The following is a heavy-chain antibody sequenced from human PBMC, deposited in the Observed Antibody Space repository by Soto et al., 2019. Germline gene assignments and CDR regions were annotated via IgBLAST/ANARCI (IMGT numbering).Heavy chain of an antibody. V-gene: IGHV3-33*01. CDR2: IWYDGSNK. CDR1: GFTFSSYG. Sequence: GGSLRLSCAASGFTFSSYGMHWVRQAPGKGLEWVAVIWYDGSNKYYADSVKGRFTISRDNSKNTLYLQMNSLRAEDTAVYYCAREDGDYGDYYYYYGMDVWGQGTTVTVSS. D-gene: IGHD4-17*01. J-gene: IGHJ6*02. CDR3: AREDGDYGDYYYYYGMDV.